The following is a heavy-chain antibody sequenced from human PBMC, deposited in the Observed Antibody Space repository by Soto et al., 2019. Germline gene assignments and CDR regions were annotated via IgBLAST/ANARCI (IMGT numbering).Heavy chain of an antibody. Sequence: QVQLVQSGAEVKKPGASVKVSCKASGYTFTSYYMHWVRQAPGQGLEWMGIINPSGGSTSYAQKFQGRVTMTRDTSTSTVYMELSSLRSEDTAVYYCARDNSSDSSGYLGDYWGQGTLVTVSS. D-gene: IGHD3-22*01. CDR2: INPSGGST. V-gene: IGHV1-46*01. CDR3: ARDNSSDSSGYLGDY. CDR1: GYTFTSYY. J-gene: IGHJ4*02.